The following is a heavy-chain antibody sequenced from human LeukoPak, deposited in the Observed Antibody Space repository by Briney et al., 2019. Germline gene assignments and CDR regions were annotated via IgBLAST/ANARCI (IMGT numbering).Heavy chain of an antibody. D-gene: IGHD6-19*01. CDR2: IYHSGST. Sequence: GSLRLSCAASGFTFSDYALGWVRQAPGRGLEWIGEIYHSGSTNYNPSLKSRVTISVDKSKNQFSLKLSSVTAADTAVYYCARVGQWLGSRPIDYWGQGTLVTVSS. J-gene: IGHJ4*02. V-gene: IGHV4-4*02. CDR3: ARVGQWLGSRPIDY. CDR1: GFTFSDYAL.